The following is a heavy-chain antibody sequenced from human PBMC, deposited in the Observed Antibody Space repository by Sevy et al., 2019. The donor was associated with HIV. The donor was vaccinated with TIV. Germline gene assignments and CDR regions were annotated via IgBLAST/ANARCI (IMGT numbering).Heavy chain of an antibody. J-gene: IGHJ4*03. Sequence: ETLSLTCSVSSGSIGNYYWYWIRQPPGRGLEWLGLIYYSGNTNYNPSLKSRVTMSIDTSKNQFSLRLSSLTAADTAVYYCARRAFLGGYFDSWGQGILVTVSS. D-gene: IGHD3-16*01. CDR1: SGSIGNYY. CDR3: ARRAFLGGYFDS. CDR2: IYYSGNT. V-gene: IGHV4-59*08.